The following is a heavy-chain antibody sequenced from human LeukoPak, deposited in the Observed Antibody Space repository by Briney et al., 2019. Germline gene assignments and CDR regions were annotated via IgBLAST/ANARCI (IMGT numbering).Heavy chain of an antibody. D-gene: IGHD6-19*01. CDR3: AKEAVAGTVAY. J-gene: IGHJ4*02. CDR2: INSDGSIT. CDR1: GFTFTTYW. Sequence: GGSLRLSCAASGFTFTTYWMHWVRQAPGEGLVWVSHINSDGSITSYADSVKGRFTISRDNSKNTLYLQMNSLRAEDTAVYYCAKEAVAGTVAYWGQGTLVTVSS. V-gene: IGHV3-74*01.